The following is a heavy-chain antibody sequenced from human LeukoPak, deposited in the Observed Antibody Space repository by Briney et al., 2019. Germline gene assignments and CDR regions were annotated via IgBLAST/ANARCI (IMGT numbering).Heavy chain of an antibody. CDR2: INPSGGST. Sequence: SVKVSCKASGYTFTNYYIHWVRQAPGQGLECMGIINPSGGSTSYAQKLQGRVTMTTDTSTSTAYMELRSLRSDDTAVYYCARVRAYSYGSTYYYYYMDVWGKGTTVTVSS. J-gene: IGHJ6*03. V-gene: IGHV1-46*01. CDR3: ARVRAYSYGSTYYYYYMDV. CDR1: GYTFTNYY. D-gene: IGHD5-18*01.